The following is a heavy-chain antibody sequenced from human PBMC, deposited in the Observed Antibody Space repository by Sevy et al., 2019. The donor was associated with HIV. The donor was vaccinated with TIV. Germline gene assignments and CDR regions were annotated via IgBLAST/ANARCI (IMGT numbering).Heavy chain of an antibody. J-gene: IGHJ4*02. CDR3: ARVRQQLVGSLDY. D-gene: IGHD6-13*01. CDR1: GGSMSSYY. V-gene: IGHV4-59*01. Sequence: SETLSLTCTVSGGSMSSYYWSWIRQSPGKGLEWIGYIYYIGSTNYNPSLKSRVTISVDTSKNQFSLKLSSVTAADTAVYYCARVRQQLVGSLDYWGQGTLVTVSS. CDR2: IYYIGST.